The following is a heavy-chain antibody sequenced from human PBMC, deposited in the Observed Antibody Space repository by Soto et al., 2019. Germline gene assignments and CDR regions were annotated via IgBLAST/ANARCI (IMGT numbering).Heavy chain of an antibody. CDR1: GGSISSYY. CDR2: IYTSGST. CDR3: AREALDLLTGYSEFDT. D-gene: IGHD3-9*01. V-gene: IGHV4-4*07. Sequence: SETLSLTCTVSGGSISSYYWSWIRQPAGKGLEWIGRIYTSGSTNYNPSLKSRVTMSVDTSKNQFSLKLSSVTAADTAVYYCAREALDLLTGYSEFDTWGQGTLVTVSS. J-gene: IGHJ5*02.